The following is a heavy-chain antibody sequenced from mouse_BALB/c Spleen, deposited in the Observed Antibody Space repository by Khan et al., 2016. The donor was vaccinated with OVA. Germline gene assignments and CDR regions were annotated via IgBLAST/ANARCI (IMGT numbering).Heavy chain of an antibody. D-gene: IGHD2-3*01. CDR1: GYSITSDYA. CDR2: LSYSGSA. J-gene: IGHJ1*03. V-gene: IGHV3-2*02. CDR3: ARRCYDGDGNDDD. Sequence: VQLKESGPGLVKPSQSLSLTCTVTGYSITSDYAWNWIRQFPGNKLEWMGYLSYSGSANYNPSLKSRILSPRDTSENLFFLQLNSVTTEDSATYYCARRCYDGDGNDDDWGTETTVTGSS.